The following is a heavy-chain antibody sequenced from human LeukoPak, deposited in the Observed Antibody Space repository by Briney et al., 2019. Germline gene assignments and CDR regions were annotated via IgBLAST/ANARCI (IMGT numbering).Heavy chain of an antibody. Sequence: SETLSLTCAVYGGSFSGYYWSWIRQPPGKGLEWIGEINHSGSTNYNPSLKSRVTISVDTSKNQFSLKLSSVTAADTAVHYCARGQWLVIDYWGQGTLVTVSS. CDR2: INHSGST. CDR3: ARGQWLVIDY. CDR1: GGSFSGYY. D-gene: IGHD6-19*01. J-gene: IGHJ4*02. V-gene: IGHV4-34*01.